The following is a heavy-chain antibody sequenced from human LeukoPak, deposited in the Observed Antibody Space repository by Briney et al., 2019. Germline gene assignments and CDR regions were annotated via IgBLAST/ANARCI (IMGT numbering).Heavy chain of an antibody. V-gene: IGHV1-2*02. J-gene: IGHJ4*02. D-gene: IGHD2-2*01. Sequence: ASVKVSCKASGYTFTGYYMHWVRQAPGQGLEWMGWINPNSGGTNYAQKLQGRVTMTTDTSTSTAYMELRSLRSDDTAVYYCARDGGVVPAADLDYWGQGTLVTVSS. CDR3: ARDGGVVPAADLDY. CDR2: INPNSGGT. CDR1: GYTFTGYY.